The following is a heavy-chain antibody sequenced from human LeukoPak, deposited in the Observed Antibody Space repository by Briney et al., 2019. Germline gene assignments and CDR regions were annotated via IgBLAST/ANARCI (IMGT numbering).Heavy chain of an antibody. CDR2: INHSGST. Sequence: SETLSLTCAVYGGSFSGYYWSWIRQPPGKGLEWIGEINHSGSTNYNPSLKSRVTISVDTSKNQLSLKLSSVTAADTAVYYCARRGKAQASGYSSSWQYYYYYMDVWGKGTTVTVSS. CDR3: ARRGKAQASGYSSSWQYYYYYMDV. D-gene: IGHD6-13*01. J-gene: IGHJ6*03. V-gene: IGHV4-34*01. CDR1: GGSFSGYY.